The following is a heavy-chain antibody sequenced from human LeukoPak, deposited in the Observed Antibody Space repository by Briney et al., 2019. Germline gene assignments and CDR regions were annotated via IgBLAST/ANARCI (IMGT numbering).Heavy chain of an antibody. CDR3: ARDSVEWYIFDY. D-gene: IGHD3-3*01. J-gene: IGHJ4*02. CDR1: GFTFSSYG. CDR2: ISYDGSNK. V-gene: IGHV3-30*03. Sequence: SGGSLRLSCAASGFTFSSYGMHWVRQAPGKGLEWVAVISYDGSNKYYADSVKGRFTISRDNSKNTLYLQMNSLRAEDTAVYYCARDSVEWYIFDYWGQGTLVTVSS.